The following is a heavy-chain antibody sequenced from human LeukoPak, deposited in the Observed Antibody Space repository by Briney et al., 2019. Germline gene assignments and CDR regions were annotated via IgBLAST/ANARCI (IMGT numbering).Heavy chain of an antibody. D-gene: IGHD3-3*01. Sequence: PSETLSLTCTVSGGSISSYYWSWIRQPAGKGLEWIGRIYTSGSTNYNPSLKSRVSMSVDTSKNQFSLKLRSVTAADTAVYYRAGSNYDFWSGYSTFDYWGQRTLVTVSS. CDR2: IYTSGST. CDR3: AGSNYDFWSGYSTFDY. CDR1: GGSISSYY. V-gene: IGHV4-4*07. J-gene: IGHJ4*02.